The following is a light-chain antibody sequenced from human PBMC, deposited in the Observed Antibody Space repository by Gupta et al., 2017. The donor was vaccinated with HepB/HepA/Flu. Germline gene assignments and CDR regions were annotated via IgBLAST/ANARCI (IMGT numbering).Light chain of an antibody. Sequence: DIQMNQSPSSLSVSVGDRVTLTCRASQDISNYLAWYQQKPGKIPKFLIYAATTFQSGVPSRFSGSLSGTDFTLTISSRQPEDVSTYYCQKYDSVPLTFGPGTIVDL. J-gene: IGKJ3*01. CDR1: QDISNY. CDR2: AAT. CDR3: QKYDSVPLT. V-gene: IGKV1-27*01.